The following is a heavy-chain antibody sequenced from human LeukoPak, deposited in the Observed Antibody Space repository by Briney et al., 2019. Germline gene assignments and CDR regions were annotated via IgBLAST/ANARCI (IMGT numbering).Heavy chain of an antibody. V-gene: IGHV3-21*01. D-gene: IGHD3-9*01. CDR3: ARDPAGAPPDILTGYGGYGMDV. CDR1: GFTFSSYS. J-gene: IGHJ6*02. CDR2: ISSSSSYI. Sequence: PGGSLRLSCAASGFTFSSYSMNWVRQAPGKGLEWVSSISSSSSYIYYADSVKGRFTISRDNAKNSLYLQMNSLRAEDTAVYYCARDPAGAPPDILTGYGGYGMDVWGQGTTVTVSS.